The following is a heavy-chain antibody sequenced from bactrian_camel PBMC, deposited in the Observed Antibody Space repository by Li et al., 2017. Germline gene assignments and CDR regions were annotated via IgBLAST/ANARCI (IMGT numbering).Heavy chain of an antibody. J-gene: IGHJ6*01. CDR2: TISSERST. D-gene: IGHD3*01. CDR3: AADRGYGLDCDDASGY. CDR1: GFTFDDHD. V-gene: IGHV3S63*01. Sequence: HVQLVESGGGSVQAGGSLRLSCAASGFTFDDHDMGWFRQAHGDGCELVSTISSERSTYYADSVKGRFTISRDNAKKAVYLEMNSLKPEDTGVYYCAADRGYGLDCDDASGYWGQGTQVTVS.